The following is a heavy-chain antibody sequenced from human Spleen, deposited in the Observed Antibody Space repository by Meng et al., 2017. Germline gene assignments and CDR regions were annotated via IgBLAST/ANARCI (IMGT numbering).Heavy chain of an antibody. CDR3: ARESRDISMIVEGNNYYGVDV. CDR2: SHPSGGGA. Sequence: ASVKVSCKPSGYNFPDYWLHWVRRAPGQGLEWMGISHPSGGGATYAQKFQGRVTMTRDTSTSTVYMEVSSLRSEDTAVYYCARESRDISMIVEGNNYYGVDVWGQGTMVTVSS. CDR1: GYNFPDYW. J-gene: IGHJ6*02. V-gene: IGHV1-46*01. D-gene: IGHD3-22*01.